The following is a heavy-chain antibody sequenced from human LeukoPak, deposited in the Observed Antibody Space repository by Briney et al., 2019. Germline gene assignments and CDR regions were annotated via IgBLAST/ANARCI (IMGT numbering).Heavy chain of an antibody. CDR2: ITSDGRTT. Sequence: PGGSLRLSCAASGFSFSTSWMHWFRQGPGRGLVWVSRITSDGRTTIYADSVKGRFSISRDNFKNTLFLQMNSLRADDTAVYYCARDRYYVPDYWGQGTLVTVSS. D-gene: IGHD3-16*01. J-gene: IGHJ4*02. CDR3: ARDRYYVPDY. CDR1: GFSFSTSW. V-gene: IGHV3-74*01.